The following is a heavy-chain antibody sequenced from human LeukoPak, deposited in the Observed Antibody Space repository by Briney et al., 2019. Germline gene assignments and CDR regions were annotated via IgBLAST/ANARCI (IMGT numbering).Heavy chain of an antibody. CDR1: GYTFTNYW. CDR3: ARLGETFDY. CDR2: IYPGDPET. D-gene: IGHD1-26*01. Sequence: GESLKISCKSSGYTFTNYWIARVRQMPGKGLEWMGIIYPGDPETRYSPSFQGQVTISADKSISTAYLQWSSLKASDTAMYFCARLGETFDYWGQGTLVTVSS. V-gene: IGHV5-51*01. J-gene: IGHJ4*02.